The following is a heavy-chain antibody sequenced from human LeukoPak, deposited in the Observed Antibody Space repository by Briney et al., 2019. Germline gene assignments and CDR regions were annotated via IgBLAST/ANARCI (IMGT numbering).Heavy chain of an antibody. CDR2: IIWNGGTT. J-gene: IGHJ4*02. CDR3: ARWGGRAAITIFGVAKAYYFDY. V-gene: IGHV3-20*01. D-gene: IGHD3-3*01. Sequence: PGGSLRLSCAASGFNFDDYGMTWVRQSPGKGLEWVSGIIWNGGTTDYADSVKGRFTISRDNAKNSLYLQMNSLRAEDTDLYHCARWGGRAAITIFGVAKAYYFDYWGQGTLVTVSS. CDR1: GFNFDDYG.